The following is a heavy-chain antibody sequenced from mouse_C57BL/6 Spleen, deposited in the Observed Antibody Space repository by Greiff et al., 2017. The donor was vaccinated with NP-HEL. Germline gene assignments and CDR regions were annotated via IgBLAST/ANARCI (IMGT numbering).Heavy chain of an antibody. Sequence: QVQLQQSGAELVRPGTSVKVSCKASGYAFTNYLIAWVKQRPGQGLEWIGVINPGSGGTNYNEKFKGKATLTADKSSSTAYMQLSSLTSEDSAVYFGARCTTDWYFEGWGTVATVTVSS. CDR1: GYAFTNYL. CDR3: ARCTTDWYFEG. J-gene: IGHJ1*03. V-gene: IGHV1-54*01. D-gene: IGHD1-1*01. CDR2: INPGSGGT.